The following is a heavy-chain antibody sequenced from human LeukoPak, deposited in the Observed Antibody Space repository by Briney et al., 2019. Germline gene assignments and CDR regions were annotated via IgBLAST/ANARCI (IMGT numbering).Heavy chain of an antibody. J-gene: IGHJ5*02. CDR3: ARDSTMLIGP. CDR2: ISAYNGNT. Sequence: ASVKVSCKASGGTFNNDILNWVRQAPGQGLEWMGWISAYNGNTNYAQKLQGRVTMTTDTSTSTAYMELRSLRSDDTAVYYCARDSTMLIGPWGQGTLVTVSS. V-gene: IGHV1-18*04. CDR1: GGTFNNDI. D-gene: IGHD3-16*01.